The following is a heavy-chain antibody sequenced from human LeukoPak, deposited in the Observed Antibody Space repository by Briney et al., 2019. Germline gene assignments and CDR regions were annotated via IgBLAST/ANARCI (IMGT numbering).Heavy chain of an antibody. D-gene: IGHD3-22*01. V-gene: IGHV4-39*07. CDR2: IYYSGST. J-gene: IGHJ4*02. CDR1: GGSISSSSYY. Sequence: SETLSLTCTVSGGSISSSSYYWGWIRQPPGKGLEWIGSIYYSGSTYYNPSLKSRVTISVDTSKNQFSLKLSSVTAADTAVYYCARDLPTYYYDSSGYIDYWGQGTLVTVSS. CDR3: ARDLPTYYYDSSGYIDY.